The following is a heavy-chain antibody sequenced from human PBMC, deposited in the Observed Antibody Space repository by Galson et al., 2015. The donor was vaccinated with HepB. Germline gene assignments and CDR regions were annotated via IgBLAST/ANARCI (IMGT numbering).Heavy chain of an antibody. Sequence: QSGAEVKKPGESLRISCKGSGYSFTSYWISWVRQMPGKGLEWMGRIDPSDSYTNYSPSFQGHVTISADKSISTAYLQWSSLKASDTAMYYCASLPTPDYGDYVIEDAFDIWGQGTMVTVSS. J-gene: IGHJ3*02. D-gene: IGHD4-17*01. CDR1: GYSFTSYW. CDR3: ASLPTPDYGDYVIEDAFDI. CDR2: IDPSDSYT. V-gene: IGHV5-10-1*01.